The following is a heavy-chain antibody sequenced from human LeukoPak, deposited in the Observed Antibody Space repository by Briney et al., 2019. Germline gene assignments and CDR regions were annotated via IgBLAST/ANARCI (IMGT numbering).Heavy chain of an antibody. V-gene: IGHV3-30-3*01. J-gene: IGHJ4*02. D-gene: IGHD1-26*01. CDR3: ATLGATTTFDY. CDR2: ISYDGSNK. Sequence: GGSLRLSCAASGFTFSSYAMHWVRQAPGKGLEWVAVISYDGSNKYHADSVKGRFTISRDNSKNTLYLQMNSLRAEDTAVYYCATLGATTTFDYWGQGTLVTVSS. CDR1: GFTFSSYA.